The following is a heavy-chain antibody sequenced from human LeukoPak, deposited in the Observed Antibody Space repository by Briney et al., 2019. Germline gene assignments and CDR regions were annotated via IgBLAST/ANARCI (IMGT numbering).Heavy chain of an antibody. CDR1: GFTFINYY. CDR2: IKQDGSEK. Sequence: GGSLRLSCSASGFTFINYYMTWVRQVPGKGLEWVAGIKQDGSEKYYVDSVKGRFTISRDNAKKSLYLQMNSLRAEDTAVYHCARDTAMDEWGQGTLVTVSS. J-gene: IGHJ4*02. CDR3: ARDTAMDE. V-gene: IGHV3-7*04. D-gene: IGHD5-18*01.